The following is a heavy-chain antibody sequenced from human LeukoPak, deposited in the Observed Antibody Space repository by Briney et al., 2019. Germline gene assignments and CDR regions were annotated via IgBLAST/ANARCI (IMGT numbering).Heavy chain of an antibody. D-gene: IGHD5-12*01. V-gene: IGHV3-21*04. CDR2: ISSSSSYI. CDR3: AKATYSGYDRTYYYGMDV. J-gene: IGHJ6*02. Sequence: GGSLRLSCAASGFTFSSYSMNWVRQAPGKGLEWVSSISSSSSYIYYADSVKGRFTISRDNSKNTLYLQMNSLRAEDTAVYYCAKATYSGYDRTYYYGMDVWGQGTTVTVSS. CDR1: GFTFSSYS.